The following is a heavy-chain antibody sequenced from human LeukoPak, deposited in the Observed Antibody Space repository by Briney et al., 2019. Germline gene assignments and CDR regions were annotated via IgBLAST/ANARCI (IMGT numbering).Heavy chain of an antibody. Sequence: ASVKVSCKASGGTFSSYAISWVRQAPGQGLEWMGWMNPNSGNTGYAQKFQGRVTIPRNTSISTAYMELSSLRSEDTAVYYCARDPVIYSDSSAYLRDGLDIWGQGTMVIVSS. V-gene: IGHV1-8*03. D-gene: IGHD3-22*01. CDR1: GGTFSSYA. CDR3: ARDPVIYSDSSAYLRDGLDI. CDR2: MNPNSGNT. J-gene: IGHJ3*02.